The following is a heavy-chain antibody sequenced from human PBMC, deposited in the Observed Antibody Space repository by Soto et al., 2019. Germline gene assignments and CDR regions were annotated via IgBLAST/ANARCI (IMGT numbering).Heavy chain of an antibody. CDR1: EYTFSGYY. V-gene: IGHV1-2*02. CDR2: INPNGGGT. Sequence: ASVKVSCKASEYTFSGYYLHWVRQAPGQRLEWLGWINPNGGGTISAQRFPGRLTMTRDTSITTAYMELSRLTSDDTASYYCATSTDWSPLLDYWGQGTLVTVSS. J-gene: IGHJ4*02. CDR3: ATSTDWSPLLDY. D-gene: IGHD3-9*01.